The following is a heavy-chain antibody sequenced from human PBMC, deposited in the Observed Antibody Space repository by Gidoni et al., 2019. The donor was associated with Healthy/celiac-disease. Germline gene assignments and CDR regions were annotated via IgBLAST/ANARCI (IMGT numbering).Heavy chain of an antibody. J-gene: IGHJ2*01. D-gene: IGHD6-13*01. V-gene: IGHV3-20*01. CDR1: GFTFDDYG. Sequence: EVQLVESGGGVVRPGGSLRLSCAASGFTFDDYGMSWVRQAPGKGLEWVSGINWNGVSTGYADSVKGRFTISRDNAKNSLYLQMNSLRAEDTALYHCAREGRIAAAGLYWYFDLWGRGTLVTVSS. CDR2: INWNGVST. CDR3: AREGRIAAAGLYWYFDL.